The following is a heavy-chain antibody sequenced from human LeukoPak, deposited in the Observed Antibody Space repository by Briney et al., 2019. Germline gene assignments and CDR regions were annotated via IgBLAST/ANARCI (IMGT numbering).Heavy chain of an antibody. D-gene: IGHD3-10*01. CDR1: GYSISSGYF. Sequence: SETLSLTCTVSGYSISSGYFWGWIRQPPGKGLEWFGSIYRNGSTYYNPSLKSRVTISVDTSKNHFSLKLSSVTAADTAVYHCARGWFGELLNWGQGTLVTVSS. J-gene: IGHJ4*02. V-gene: IGHV4-38-2*02. CDR3: ARGWFGELLN. CDR2: IYRNGST.